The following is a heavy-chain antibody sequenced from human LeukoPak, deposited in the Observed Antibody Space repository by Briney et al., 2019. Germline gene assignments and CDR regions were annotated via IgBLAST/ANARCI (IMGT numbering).Heavy chain of an antibody. V-gene: IGHV4-31*03. CDR1: GGSISNGGYY. Sequence: SETLSLTCTVSGGSISNGGYYWSWIRQHPGKGLEWIGYIYYSGSTYYNPSLKSRVTISVDTSKNQFSLKLSSVTAADTAVYYCARARTRGSSGYYSHNYYYGMDVWGQGTTVTVSS. CDR2: IYYSGST. D-gene: IGHD3-22*01. CDR3: ARARTRGSSGYYSHNYYYGMDV. J-gene: IGHJ6*02.